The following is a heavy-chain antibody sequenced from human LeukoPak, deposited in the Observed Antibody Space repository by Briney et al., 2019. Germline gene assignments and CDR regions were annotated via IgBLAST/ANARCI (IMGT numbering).Heavy chain of an antibody. CDR3: ARPQDGYNGFDC. Sequence: GGSLRLSCAASGFEFISYGMQWVRQAPGKGLVWVSRINSDGSNRNYADSVKGRFTISRDNAKNALYLQMDSLRAEDAAVYYCARPQDGYNGFDCWGQGTLVTVSS. CDR2: INSDGSNR. J-gene: IGHJ4*02. D-gene: IGHD5-24*01. CDR1: GFEFISYG. V-gene: IGHV3-74*01.